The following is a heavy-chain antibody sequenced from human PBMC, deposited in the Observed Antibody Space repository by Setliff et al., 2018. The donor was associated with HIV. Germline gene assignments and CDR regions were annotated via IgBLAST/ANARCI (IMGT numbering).Heavy chain of an antibody. CDR2: INPNTGGT. CDR3: ARGKNIVVVPAAPNWFDP. D-gene: IGHD2-2*01. J-gene: IGHJ5*02. CDR1: GYTFTGYY. V-gene: IGHV1-2*04. Sequence: GASVKVSCKASGYTFTGYYIHWVRQAPGQGLEWMGWINPNTGGTDYAQKFQGWVTMTRETSISTAYMELSRLISDDTAVYYCARGKNIVVVPAAPNWFDPWGQGTLVTVSS.